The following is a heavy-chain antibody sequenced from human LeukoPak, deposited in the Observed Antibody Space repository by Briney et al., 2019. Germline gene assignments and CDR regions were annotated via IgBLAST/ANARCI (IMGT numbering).Heavy chain of an antibody. J-gene: IGHJ4*02. CDR1: GGTFSSYA. V-gene: IGHV1-69*04. D-gene: IGHD3-22*01. Sequence: SVKVSCKASGGTFSSYAISWVRQAPGQGLEWMGRIIPIFGIANYAQKFQGRVTITADKSTSTAYMEQSSLRSEDTAVYYCARADYYDSSGYYYYWGQGTLVTVAS. CDR3: ARADYYDSSGYYYY. CDR2: IIPIFGIA.